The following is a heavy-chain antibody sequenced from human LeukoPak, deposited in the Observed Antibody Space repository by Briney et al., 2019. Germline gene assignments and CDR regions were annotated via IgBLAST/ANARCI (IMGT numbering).Heavy chain of an antibody. J-gene: IGHJ6*02. D-gene: IGHD1-1*01. CDR1: GFSFDDYA. CDR2: ISWNSGSI. CDR3: AKTKLENYYYYGMDV. Sequence: PGRSLRLSCAASGFSFDDYAMHWVRQAPGKGLEWVSGISWNSGSIGYADSVKGRFTISRDNAKNSLYLQMNSLRAEDTALYYCAKTKLENYYYYGMDVWGQGTTVTVSS. V-gene: IGHV3-9*01.